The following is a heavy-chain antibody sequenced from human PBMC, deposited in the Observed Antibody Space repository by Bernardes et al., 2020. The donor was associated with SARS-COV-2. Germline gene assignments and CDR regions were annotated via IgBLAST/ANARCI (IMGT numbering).Heavy chain of an antibody. Sequence: AQVEVCWKASGYTFSKYGISWVRQAPGHGPELMGWISGYNGNTYYAQKLQARVTMTTATSTSTAYMELRSLRSDDTAVYYCARVGCGGDCYPNPRPYYYYGMDVWGQGTTVTVSS. J-gene: IGHJ6*02. CDR1: GYTFSKYG. CDR2: ISGYNGNT. V-gene: IGHV1-18*01. D-gene: IGHD2-21*01. CDR3: ARVGCGGDCYPNPRPYYYYGMDV.